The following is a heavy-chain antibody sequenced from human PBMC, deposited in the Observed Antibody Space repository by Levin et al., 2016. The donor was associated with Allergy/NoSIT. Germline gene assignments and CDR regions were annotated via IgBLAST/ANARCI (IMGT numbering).Heavy chain of an antibody. Sequence: SETLSLTCTVSGGSISSYFWSWIRQPPGKGLEWIGYIYSSGNTNYNPSLRSRVTISVDTSNNQFSLRLSSVTAADTATYFCARGWVMYMDVWGQGTTVTVSS. D-gene: IGHD2-21*01. V-gene: IGHV4-59*01. CDR1: GGSISSYF. CDR3: ARGWVMYMDV. J-gene: IGHJ6*02. CDR2: IYSSGNT.